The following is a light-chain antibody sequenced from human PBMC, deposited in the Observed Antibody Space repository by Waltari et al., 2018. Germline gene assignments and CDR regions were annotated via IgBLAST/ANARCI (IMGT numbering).Light chain of an antibody. CDR3: ATWDDSLGGV. Sequence: QSVLTQPPSASGTPGQRVTISCSGSHSNIGSNPVNWYQQVPGTAPKLSIYSTNQTPSGIPERFSASKSGTSASLAVTGLQSEDEAFYFCATWDDSLGGVFGGGTYLTVL. CDR2: STN. CDR1: HSNIGSNP. V-gene: IGLV1-44*01. J-gene: IGLJ3*02.